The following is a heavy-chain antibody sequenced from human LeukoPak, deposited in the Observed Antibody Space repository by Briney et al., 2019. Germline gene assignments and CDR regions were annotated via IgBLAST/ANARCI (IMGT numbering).Heavy chain of an antibody. CDR3: GRVVTWKQLLLRPYYFDY. J-gene: IGHJ4*02. Sequence: PGGSLRLSCAASGFTFSSYWMTWVRQAPGKGLEWVANINQDGSEKYYVDSVKGRFTISRDNAKNSLYLQMNSLRAEDTAVYYCGRVVTWKQLLLRPYYFDYWGRGTLVTVSS. CDR2: INQDGSEK. V-gene: IGHV3-7*01. D-gene: IGHD5-18*01. CDR1: GFTFSSYW.